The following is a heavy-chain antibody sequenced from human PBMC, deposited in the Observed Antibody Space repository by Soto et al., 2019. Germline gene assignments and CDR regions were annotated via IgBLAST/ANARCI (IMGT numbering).Heavy chain of an antibody. CDR2: IMPVFPTP. CDR3: ARDKDRQQLGGNYYYIMDV. Sequence: QVQLVQSGAEVKKPGSSVKVSCKTSGGTFRTSAISWVRQAPGHGLEWMGGIMPVFPTPDYAQKFQGRVTITADESTSTAYMELSSLRSEDTAVYYCARDKDRQQLGGNYYYIMDVWGQGTTVTVSS. CDR1: GGTFRTSA. V-gene: IGHV1-69*12. D-gene: IGHD3-3*02. J-gene: IGHJ6*01.